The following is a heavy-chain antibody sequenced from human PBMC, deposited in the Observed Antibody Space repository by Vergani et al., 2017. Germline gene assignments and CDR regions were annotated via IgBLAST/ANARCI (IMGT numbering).Heavy chain of an antibody. CDR1: GFTFNNYW. CDR3: ARDASMGSD. V-gene: IGHV3-7*03. D-gene: IGHD2/OR15-2a*01. J-gene: IGHJ4*02. CDR2: INEDGSRQ. Sequence: EVQLVESGGQLVQPGGSLRLSCAASGFTFNNYWMSWVRQAPGKGLEWVANINEDGSRQYYVDSVRGRFTISRDNTKKSLYLQLDSLRGEDTAVYYCARDASMGSDWGQGTLVTVSS.